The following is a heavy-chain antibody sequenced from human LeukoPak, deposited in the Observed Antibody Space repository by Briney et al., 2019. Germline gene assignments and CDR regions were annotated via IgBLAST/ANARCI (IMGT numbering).Heavy chain of an antibody. Sequence: SETLSLTCTVSGGSISSYYWSWIRQPPGKGLEWIGYIYYSGSTNYNPSLKSRVTISVDTSKNQFSLKLSSVTAADTAVYYCARGGLPITMVRGVENWFDPWGQGTLVTVSS. D-gene: IGHD3-10*01. CDR3: ARGGLPITMVRGVENWFDP. CDR2: IYYSGST. J-gene: IGHJ5*02. V-gene: IGHV4-59*01. CDR1: GGSISSYY.